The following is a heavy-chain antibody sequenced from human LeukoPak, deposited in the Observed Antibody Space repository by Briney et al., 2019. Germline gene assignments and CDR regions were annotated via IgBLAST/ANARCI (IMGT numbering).Heavy chain of an antibody. CDR2: ISGSGGST. CDR3: AKPSTDSWYSGSYDY. J-gene: IGHJ4*02. D-gene: IGHD1-26*01. CDR1: GFTFSSYA. Sequence: GGSLRLSCAASGFTFSSYAMSWVRQAPGKGLEWDSAISGSGGSTYYADSVKGRFTISRDNSKNTLYLQMNSLRAEDTAVYYCAKPSTDSWYSGSYDYWGQGTLVTVSS. V-gene: IGHV3-23*01.